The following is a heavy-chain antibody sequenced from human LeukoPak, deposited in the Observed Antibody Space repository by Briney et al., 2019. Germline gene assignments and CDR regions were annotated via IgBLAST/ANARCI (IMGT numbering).Heavy chain of an antibody. CDR2: IKQDGSEK. Sequence: GGSLRLSCAASGFTFSSSWLSWVRQAPGKGLEWVANIKQDGSEKYYVDSVKGRFTISRDNAKNSLYLQMNSLRAEDTAVYYCAKGGSDYDDHGYSFDYWGQGALVTVSS. CDR1: GFTFSSSW. V-gene: IGHV3-7*03. CDR3: AKGGSDYDDHGYSFDY. J-gene: IGHJ4*02. D-gene: IGHD1-26*01.